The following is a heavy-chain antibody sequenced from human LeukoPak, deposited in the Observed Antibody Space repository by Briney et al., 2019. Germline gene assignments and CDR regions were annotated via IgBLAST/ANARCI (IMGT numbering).Heavy chain of an antibody. V-gene: IGHV4-61*02. CDR3: ARVNPYSSSWYYFDY. Sequence: SETLSLTCTVSGGSISSGSYYWSWIRQPAGKGLEWIGRIYTSGSTNYNPSLKSRVTISVDTSKNQFSLKLSSVTAADTAVYYCARVNPYSSSWYYFDYWGQGTLVTVSS. CDR2: IYTSGST. CDR1: GGSISSGSYY. J-gene: IGHJ4*02. D-gene: IGHD6-13*01.